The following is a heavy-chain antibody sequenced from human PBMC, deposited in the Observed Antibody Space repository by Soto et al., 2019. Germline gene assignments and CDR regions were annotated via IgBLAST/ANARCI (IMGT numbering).Heavy chain of an antibody. J-gene: IGHJ6*02. V-gene: IGHV1-18*04. Sequence: GASVKVSCKASAYTFTSYGITWVRQAPGQGLEWVGWISAYNGNSNYAQKYEGRVTMTTDTSTSTAYMELSSLRSDDTAVYYCARIADCSTTSCPFPSRFHVRGYYYYYGLDVWGQGTTVTVSS. CDR1: AYTFTSYG. CDR2: ISAYNGNS. D-gene: IGHD2-2*01. CDR3: ARIADCSTTSCPFPSRFHVRGYYYYYGLDV.